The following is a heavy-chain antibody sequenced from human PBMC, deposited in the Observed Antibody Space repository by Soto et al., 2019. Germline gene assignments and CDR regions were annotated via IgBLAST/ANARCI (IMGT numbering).Heavy chain of an antibody. J-gene: IGHJ4*02. Sequence: GGSLRLSCAVSGFTFNDYYMSWIRQAPGKGLEWISYISGGGSTTYHADSVRGRFTISRDNAKNSLFLQMNSLRAEDTAVYYCAREVRTSGWFRRLDSWGQGILVTVS. D-gene: IGHD6-19*01. CDR3: AREVRTSGWFRRLDS. CDR1: GFTFNDYY. CDR2: ISGGGSTT. V-gene: IGHV3-11*01.